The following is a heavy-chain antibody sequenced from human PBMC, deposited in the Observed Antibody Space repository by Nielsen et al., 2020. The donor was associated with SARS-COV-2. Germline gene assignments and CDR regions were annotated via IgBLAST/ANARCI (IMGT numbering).Heavy chain of an antibody. CDR1: GFTFSSYA. D-gene: IGHD2-15*01. CDR2: IWYDGSNK. J-gene: IGHJ1*01. V-gene: IGHV3-33*08. Sequence: GGSLRLSCTASGFTFSSYAMHWVRQAPGKGLEWVALIWYDGSNKYYANSVKGRFTISRDNSKNTLYLQMNSLRAEDTAVYYCARGSAPRYFQHWGQGTLVTVSS. CDR3: ARGSAPRYFQH.